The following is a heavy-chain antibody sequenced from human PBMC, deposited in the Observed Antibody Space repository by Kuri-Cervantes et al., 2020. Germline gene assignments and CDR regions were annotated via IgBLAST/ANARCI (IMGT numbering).Heavy chain of an antibody. J-gene: IGHJ6*02. CDR1: GYTFTSYD. Sequence: ASVKVSCKASGYTFTSYDINWVRQATGQGLEWMGWMNPNSGNTGYAQKFQGRVTMTRDTSISTAYMELSRLRSDDTAMYYCARKMATRSYYNYNGLDVWGQGTTVTVSS. CDR3: ARKMATRSYYNYNGLDV. CDR2: MNPNSGNT. D-gene: IGHD5-24*01. V-gene: IGHV1-8*01.